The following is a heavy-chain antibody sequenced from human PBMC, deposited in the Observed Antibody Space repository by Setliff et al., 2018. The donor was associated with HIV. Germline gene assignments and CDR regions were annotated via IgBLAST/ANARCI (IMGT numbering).Heavy chain of an antibody. CDR2: ISHGGST. CDR3: ARLGEF. J-gene: IGHJ4*02. CDR1: GGSFSAYY. V-gene: IGHV4-34*01. D-gene: IGHD3-16*01. Sequence: SETLSLTCAVYGGSFSAYYWTWIRQPPGKGLEWIGEISHGGSTSYNPSLKSRVTISLDTSKNQFSLNLTSVTAADTAVYYCARLGEFWSQGSLVTVSS.